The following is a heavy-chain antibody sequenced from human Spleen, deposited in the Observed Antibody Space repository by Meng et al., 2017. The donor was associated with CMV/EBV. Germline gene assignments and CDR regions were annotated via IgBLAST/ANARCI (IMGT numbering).Heavy chain of an antibody. J-gene: IGHJ4*02. D-gene: IGHD1-7*01. Sequence: GGSLRLSCAASGFSFRTFAMTWVRQAPGEGLEWVAVIWYDGNKKYYADSVKGRFTISRDNSKNTLYLQMNSLRAEDTAFYYCAKSGVDWNYDFDYWGQGTLVTVSS. V-gene: IGHV3-33*06. CDR3: AKSGVDWNYDFDY. CDR2: IWYDGNKK. CDR1: GFSFRTFA.